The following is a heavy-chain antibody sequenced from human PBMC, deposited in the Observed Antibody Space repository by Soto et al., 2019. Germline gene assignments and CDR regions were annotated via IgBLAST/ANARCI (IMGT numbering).Heavy chain of an antibody. D-gene: IGHD3-3*01. V-gene: IGHV4-34*01. CDR2: INHSGST. J-gene: IGHJ5*02. CDR3: ARGEPRFMEWLLLSEYFDP. Sequence: SETLSLTCAVYGGSFSSYYWSWIRQPPGKGLEWIGVINHSGSTNYNPSLKSRVTISIDTSTNQVSLPLSSVTAADTAVYYCARGEPRFMEWLLLSEYFDPWGQGSLVTVSS. CDR1: GGSFSSYY.